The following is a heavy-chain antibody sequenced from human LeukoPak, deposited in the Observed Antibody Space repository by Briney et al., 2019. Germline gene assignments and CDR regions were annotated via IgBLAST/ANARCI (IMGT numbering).Heavy chain of an antibody. CDR2: IGTAGDT. J-gene: IGHJ4*02. CDR3: ARALPLSRYCSGGSCYPHPPDY. CDR1: GFTFSSYD. D-gene: IGHD2-15*01. Sequence: GGSLRLSCAASGFTFSSYDMHWVRQATGKGLEWVSAIGTAGDTYYPGSVKGRFTISRENAKSSLYLQMNSLRAGDTAVYYCARALPLSRYCSGGSCYPHPPDYWGQGTLVTVSS. V-gene: IGHV3-13*01.